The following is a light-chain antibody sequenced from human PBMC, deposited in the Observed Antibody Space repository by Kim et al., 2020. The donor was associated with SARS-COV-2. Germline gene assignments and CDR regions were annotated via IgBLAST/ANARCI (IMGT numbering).Light chain of an antibody. CDR1: KRVSNSY. CDR3: QQYGSSPWT. V-gene: IGKV3-20*01. Sequence: SPGERADLIGRASKRVSNSYSAWYQQKPGQAPRLLIYGASSRATGIPDRFSGSGSGTEFTLTISRLEPEDFAVYYCQQYGSSPWTFGQGTKVDIK. CDR2: GAS. J-gene: IGKJ1*01.